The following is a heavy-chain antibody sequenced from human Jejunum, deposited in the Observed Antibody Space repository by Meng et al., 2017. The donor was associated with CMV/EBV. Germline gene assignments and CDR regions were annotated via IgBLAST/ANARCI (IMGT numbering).Heavy chain of an antibody. Sequence: FTFEDYAMHWVRQVPGEGLEWVSGITWSSGSIYYADSVKGRFTISRDNARNSLSLQMNSLRAEDSALYYCAKDNYHSGGGCNFPYWGQGTLVTVSS. CDR3: AKDNYHSGGGCNFPY. D-gene: IGHD2-15*01. CDR2: ITWSSGSI. V-gene: IGHV3-9*01. CDR1: FTFEDYA. J-gene: IGHJ4*02.